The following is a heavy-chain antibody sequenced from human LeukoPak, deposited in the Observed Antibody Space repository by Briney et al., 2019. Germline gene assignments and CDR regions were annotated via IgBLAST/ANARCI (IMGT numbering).Heavy chain of an antibody. Sequence: PSQTLSLTCAISGDSVSSNSDAWNWIRQSPSRGLEWLGRTYYRSKWYNDYAVSVKSRITINADTSKNQFSLQLNSVTPEDTAMYYCAKVSVGADLDYWGQGTLVTVSS. V-gene: IGHV6-1*01. CDR1: GDSVSSNSDA. CDR3: AKVSVGADLDY. J-gene: IGHJ4*02. D-gene: IGHD1-26*01. CDR2: TYYRSKWYN.